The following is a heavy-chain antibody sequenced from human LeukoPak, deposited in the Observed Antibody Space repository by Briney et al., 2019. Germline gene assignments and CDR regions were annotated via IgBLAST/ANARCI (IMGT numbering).Heavy chain of an antibody. CDR2: IRYDGSNK. D-gene: IGHD3-10*01. Sequence: PGGSLRLSCAASGFSFSTYDMTWVRQAPGKGLEWVAFIRYDGSNKYYADSVKGRFTISRDNSKNTLYLQMNSLRAEDTAVYYCAKDPESYYYGSGTKGNYFDYWGQGTLVTVSS. J-gene: IGHJ4*02. V-gene: IGHV3-30*02. CDR3: AKDPESYYYGSGTKGNYFDY. CDR1: GFSFSTYD.